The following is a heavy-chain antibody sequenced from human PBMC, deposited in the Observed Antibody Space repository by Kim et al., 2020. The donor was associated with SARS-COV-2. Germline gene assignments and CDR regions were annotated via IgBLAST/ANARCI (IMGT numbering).Heavy chain of an antibody. D-gene: IGHD2-21*02. CDR3: ARGRTAIRRNYFDY. CDR2: ST. J-gene: IGHJ4*02. V-gene: IGHV4-34*01. Sequence: STHYNPSHKSRVTISVDTSKNQFSLKLSSVTAADTAVYYCARGRTAIRRNYFDYWGQGTLVTVSS.